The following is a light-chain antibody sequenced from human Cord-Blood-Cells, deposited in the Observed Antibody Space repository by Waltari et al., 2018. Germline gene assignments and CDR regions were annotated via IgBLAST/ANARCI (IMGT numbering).Light chain of an antibody. J-gene: IGKJ5*01. CDR1: QSVLYRSTNKNY. CDR3: QQYYSTIT. CDR2: WAT. Sequence: DIVMTQSPDSLAVSLGERATINCKSSQSVLYRSTNKNYKAWYQQKPGQPPKLLIYWATTRESGVPNRCSSGGSGTDFPLTISSLQAEDVAVYCCQQYYSTITFGQGTRLEIK. V-gene: IGKV4-1*01.